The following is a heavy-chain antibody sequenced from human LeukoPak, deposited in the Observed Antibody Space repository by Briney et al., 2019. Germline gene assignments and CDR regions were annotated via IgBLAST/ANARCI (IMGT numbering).Heavy chain of an antibody. D-gene: IGHD3-10*01. V-gene: IGHV4-30-4*07. CDR1: GGSISSGGYS. CDR3: ARANRRTYYYGSGSYLRSGAFDI. Sequence: SETLSLTCAVSGGSISSGGYSWSWIRQPPGKGLEWIGYIYHSGSTNYNPSLKSRVTISVDTSKNQFSLKLSSVTAADTAVYYCARANRRTYYYGSGSYLRSGAFDIWGQGTMVTVSS. J-gene: IGHJ3*02. CDR2: IYHSGST.